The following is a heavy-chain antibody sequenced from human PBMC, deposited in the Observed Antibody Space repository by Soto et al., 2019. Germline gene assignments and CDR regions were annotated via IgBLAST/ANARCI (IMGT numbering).Heavy chain of an antibody. V-gene: IGHV4-34*01. CDR2: INHSGST. D-gene: IGHD2-2*01. J-gene: IGHJ6*03. CDR3: ARQRGYCSSTSCYYYMDV. CDR1: GGSFSGYY. Sequence: SETLSLTCAVYGGSFSGYYWSWIRQPPGKGLEWIGEINHSGSTNYNPSLKSRVTISVDTSKNQFSLKLSSVTAADTAVYYCARQRGYCSSTSCYYYMDVWGKGTTVT.